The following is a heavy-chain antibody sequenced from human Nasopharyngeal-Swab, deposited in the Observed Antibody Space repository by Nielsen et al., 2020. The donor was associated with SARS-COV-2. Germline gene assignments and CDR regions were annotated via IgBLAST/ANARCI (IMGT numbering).Heavy chain of an antibody. V-gene: IGHV3-74*01. CDR2: INHDGSRT. J-gene: IGHJ4*02. CDR1: GLTFSDSW. Sequence: GESLKISCAVSGLTFSDSWIHWVRQAPGKGLVWVSRINHDGSRTGYADSVKGRFTISRDNAKNTVYLQMNSLRAEDTAVYYCARDSDKTGDWGQGSLVTVSS. D-gene: IGHD7-27*01. CDR3: ARDSDKTGD.